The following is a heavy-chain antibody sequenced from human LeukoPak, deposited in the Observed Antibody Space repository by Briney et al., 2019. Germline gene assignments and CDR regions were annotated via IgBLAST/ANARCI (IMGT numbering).Heavy chain of an antibody. CDR2: IKSKIDGGTT. CDR3: TTDHQTTVSPYYYYYYMDV. J-gene: IGHJ6*03. Sequence: PGGSLRLSCAASGFTFSSYWMSWVRQAPGKGLEWVGRIKSKIDGGTTDYAAPVKGRFTISRDDSKNTLYLQMNSLKTEDTAVYYCTTDHQTTVSPYYYYYYMDVWGKGTTVTVSS. V-gene: IGHV3-15*01. CDR1: GFTFSSYW. D-gene: IGHD4-11*01.